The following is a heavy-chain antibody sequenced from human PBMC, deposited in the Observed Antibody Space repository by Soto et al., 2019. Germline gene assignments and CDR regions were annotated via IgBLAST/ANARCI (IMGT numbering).Heavy chain of an antibody. CDR3: ARWLEALTISDS. CDR1: GFNFSDYY. D-gene: IGHD3-22*01. CDR2: ISSSSRDT. Sequence: GGSLRLSCAASGFNFSDYYMTWIRQAPGKGLEWISYISSSSRDTEYADSVKGRFMISRDNAKRSLSLQMNSLRVEDTAVYYCARWLEALTISDSWGQGTLVTVSS. J-gene: IGHJ4*02. V-gene: IGHV3-11*06.